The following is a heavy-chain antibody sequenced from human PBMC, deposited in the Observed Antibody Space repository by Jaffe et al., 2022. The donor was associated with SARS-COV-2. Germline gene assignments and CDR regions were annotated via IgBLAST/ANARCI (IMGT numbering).Heavy chain of an antibody. V-gene: IGHV5-51*01. D-gene: IGHD4-17*01. CDR2: IYPGDSDT. CDR3: ARQGSTTVTTLGYYYGMDV. Sequence: EVQLVQSGAEVKKPGESLKISCKGSGYSFTSYWIGWVRQMPGKGLEWMGIIYPGDSDTRYSPSFQGQVTISADKSISTAYLQWSSLKASDTAMYYCARQGSTTVTTLGYYYGMDVWGQGTTVTVSS. J-gene: IGHJ6*02. CDR1: GYSFTSYW.